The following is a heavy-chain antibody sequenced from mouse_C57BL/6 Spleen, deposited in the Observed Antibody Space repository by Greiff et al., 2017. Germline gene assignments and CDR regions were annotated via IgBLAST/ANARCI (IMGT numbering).Heavy chain of an antibody. CDR1: GFTFSSYT. Sequence: EVMLVESGGGLVKPGGSLKLSCAASGFTFSSYTMSWVRQTPEKRLEWVATISGGGGNTYYPDSVKGRYTISRDNAKNTLYLQMSSLRSEDTALYYCARRDYGSSYHMDYWGQGTSVTVSS. D-gene: IGHD1-1*01. CDR2: ISGGGGNT. J-gene: IGHJ4*01. V-gene: IGHV5-9*01. CDR3: ARRDYGSSYHMDY.